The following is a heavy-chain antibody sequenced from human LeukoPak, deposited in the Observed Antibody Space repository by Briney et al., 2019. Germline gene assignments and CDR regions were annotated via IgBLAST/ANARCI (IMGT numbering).Heavy chain of an antibody. CDR2: ISGSGGST. CDR1: GFTFSSYA. D-gene: IGHD6-19*01. Sequence: PGGSLRLSCAASGFTFSSYAISWVRQAPGKGLEWVSAISGSGGSTYYADSVKGQFTISRDNSKNTLYLQMSSLRAEDTAVYYCAKDYQGRWLVYFDYWGQGNLVTVSS. J-gene: IGHJ4*02. CDR3: AKDYQGRWLVYFDY. V-gene: IGHV3-23*01.